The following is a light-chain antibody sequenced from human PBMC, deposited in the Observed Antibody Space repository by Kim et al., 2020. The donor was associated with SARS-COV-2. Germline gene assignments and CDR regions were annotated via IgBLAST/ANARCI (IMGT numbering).Light chain of an antibody. V-gene: IGLV2-14*03. CDR2: DVN. CDR3: CSYAGASTWV. J-gene: IGLJ3*02. Sequence: QSALTQPASVSGSPGQSITIPCSGTSGDLGNFNYVSWYQQHPGKAPKLLIRDVNRRPSGISYRFSGSKSGNTASLTISGLQAEDEAHYYCCSYAGASTWVFGGGTRLTVL. CDR1: SGDLGNFNY.